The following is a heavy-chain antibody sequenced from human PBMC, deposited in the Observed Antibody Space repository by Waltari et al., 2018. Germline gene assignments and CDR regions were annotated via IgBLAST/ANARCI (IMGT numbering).Heavy chain of an antibody. CDR1: GGSISSYS. V-gene: IGHV4-59*01. J-gene: IGHJ3*02. Sequence: QVQLQESGPGLVKPSETLSLTCTVSGGSISSYSWSWIRQPPGQGLEWIGYIYYSGSTNSNPSLKSRVTISVDTSKNQFSLKLSSVTAADTAVYYCARAMVRGAVSPRRDAFDIWGQGTMVTVSS. CDR3: ARAMVRGAVSPRRDAFDI. CDR2: IYYSGST. D-gene: IGHD3-10*01.